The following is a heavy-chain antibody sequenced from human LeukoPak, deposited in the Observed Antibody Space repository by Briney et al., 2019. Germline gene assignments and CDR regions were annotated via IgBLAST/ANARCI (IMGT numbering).Heavy chain of an antibody. J-gene: IGHJ4*02. CDR3: AKDFGDIGAATPMLSY. D-gene: IGHD2-15*01. V-gene: IGHV3-30*02. Sequence: PGGSLRLSCAASGFTFSRYGMHWVRQAPGKGLEWVAFMRYDGSNRYYADFVKGRFTISRDNSKNTLYLQMNSLRAEDTAVYYCAKDFGDIGAATPMLSYWGQGTLVTVSS. CDR1: GFTFSRYG. CDR2: MRYDGSNR.